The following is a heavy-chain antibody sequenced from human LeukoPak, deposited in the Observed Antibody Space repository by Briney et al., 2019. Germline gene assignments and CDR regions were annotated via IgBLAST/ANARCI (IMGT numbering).Heavy chain of an antibody. J-gene: IGHJ4*02. D-gene: IGHD6-19*01. CDR2: ISAYNGNT. CDR1: GYTFTSYG. Sequence: AASVKVSCKASGYTFTSYGIRWVRQAPGQGLEWMGWISAYNGNTNYAQKLQGRVTMTTDTSTSTAYMELRSLRSDDTAVYYCARALKSQVYSSGWYPWGYWGQGTLVTVSS. V-gene: IGHV1-18*01. CDR3: ARALKSQVYSSGWYPWGY.